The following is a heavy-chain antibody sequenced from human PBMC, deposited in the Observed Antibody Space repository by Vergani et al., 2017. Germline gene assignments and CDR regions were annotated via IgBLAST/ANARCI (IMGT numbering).Heavy chain of an antibody. CDR2: ISAYNGNT. Sequence: QVQLVQSGAEVKKPGASVKVSCKASGYTFTSYGISWVRQAPGQGLEWMGWISAYNGNTNYAQKLQGRVTMTTDTSTRTAYMELRSLRSDDTAVYYCARETESGYDYVWGSYRIPLFDYWGQGTLVTVSS. J-gene: IGHJ4*02. D-gene: IGHD3-16*02. CDR1: GYTFTSYG. CDR3: ARETESGYDYVWGSYRIPLFDY. V-gene: IGHV1-18*04.